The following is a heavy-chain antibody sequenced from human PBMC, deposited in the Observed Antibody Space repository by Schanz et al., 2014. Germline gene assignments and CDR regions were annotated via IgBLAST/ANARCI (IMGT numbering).Heavy chain of an antibody. D-gene: IGHD2-8*02. CDR1: GYTFTSDS. J-gene: IGHJ3*01. CDR3: ATMCGYCTATACQILEVLDV. CDR2: INPSGGST. V-gene: IGHV1-46*01. Sequence: QVQLVQSGAEVKKPGASVKVSCKASGYTFTSDSMHWVRQAPGQGLEWMGMINPSGGSTTYAQKFQGRVTMTRDTSTSTAYMELRRLRSDDTAMYYCATMCGYCTATACQILEVLDVWGQGTMVTVSS.